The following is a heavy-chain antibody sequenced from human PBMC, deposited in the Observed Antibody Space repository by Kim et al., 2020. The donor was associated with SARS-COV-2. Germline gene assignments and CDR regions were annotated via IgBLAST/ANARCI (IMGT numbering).Heavy chain of an antibody. CDR1: GGSFSGYY. CDR2: INHSGST. CDR3: ARGAVVVPAAVYYYGMDV. Sequence: SETLSLTCAVYGGSFSGYYWSWIRQPPGKGLEWIGEINHSGSTNYNPSLKSRVTISVDTSKNQFSLKLSSVTAADTAVYYCARGAVVVPAAVYYYGMDVWGQGTTVTVSS. D-gene: IGHD2-2*01. J-gene: IGHJ6*02. V-gene: IGHV4-34*01.